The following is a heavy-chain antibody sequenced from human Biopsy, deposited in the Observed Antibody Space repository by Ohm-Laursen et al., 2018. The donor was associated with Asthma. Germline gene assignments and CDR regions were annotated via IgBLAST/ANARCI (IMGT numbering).Heavy chain of an antibody. CDR3: VRDGTDDAFDI. CDR1: GFSFSNFA. CDR2: ISKDASTQ. J-gene: IGHJ3*02. Sequence: SLRLSCAASGFSFSNFAIHWVRQASGKGLEWAGVISKDASTQDYADSVKGRFTMARDNSKNTLDLQMNSLREEDTAVYYCVRDGTDDAFDIWGQGTVVSVSS. D-gene: IGHD1-1*01. V-gene: IGHV3-30*01.